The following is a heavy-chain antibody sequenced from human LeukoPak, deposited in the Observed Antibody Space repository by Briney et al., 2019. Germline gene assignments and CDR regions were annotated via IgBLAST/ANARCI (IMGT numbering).Heavy chain of an antibody. CDR1: GGSISSSDW. CDR2: IYHRGST. D-gene: IGHD5-18*01. J-gene: IGHJ6*02. CDR3: ARGKYSYGYSYRSYGMDV. V-gene: IGHV4-4*02. Sequence: SETLSLTCAVSGGSISSSDWWSWVRQSPGKGLEWIGKIYHRGSTNYNPSLKSRVTISVDTSKNQFSLKLSSVTAADTAVYYCARGKYSYGYSYRSYGMDVWGQGTTVTVSS.